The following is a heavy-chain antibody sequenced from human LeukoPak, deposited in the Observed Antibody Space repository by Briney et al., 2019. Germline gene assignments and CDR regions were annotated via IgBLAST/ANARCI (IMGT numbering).Heavy chain of an antibody. CDR3: AKSEVSSSWGTFYFGY. J-gene: IGHJ4*02. CDR2: ISWNSGSI. CDR1: GFTFDDYA. D-gene: IGHD6-13*01. V-gene: IGHV3-9*01. Sequence: GGSLRLSCAASGFTFDDYAMHWVRQAPGKGLEWVSGISWNSGSIGYANSVKGRFTISRDNAKNSLYLQMNSLRAEDTALYYCAKSEVSSSWGTFYFGYWGQGTLVTVSS.